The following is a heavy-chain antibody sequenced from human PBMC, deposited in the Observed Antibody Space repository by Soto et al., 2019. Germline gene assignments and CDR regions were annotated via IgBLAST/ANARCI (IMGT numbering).Heavy chain of an antibody. CDR2: ISYDGSYK. CDR1: GFTFSSYG. CDR3: AKDKRAYGSGGLADY. J-gene: IGHJ4*02. D-gene: IGHD3-10*01. Sequence: QVQLVDSGGGVVQPGRSLRLSCAAYGFTFSSYGMHWVRQAPGKGLEWVALISYDGSYKYYADSVKGRFTISRDNSKNTLYLQMNSLRAEDTAVYYCAKDKRAYGSGGLADYWGQGTLVTVSS. V-gene: IGHV3-30*18.